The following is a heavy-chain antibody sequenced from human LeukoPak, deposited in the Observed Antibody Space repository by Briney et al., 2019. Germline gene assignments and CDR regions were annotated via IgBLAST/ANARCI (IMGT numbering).Heavy chain of an antibody. J-gene: IGHJ6*02. CDR1: GFTFSGSA. V-gene: IGHV3-73*01. Sequence: EGSLRLSCAVSGFTFSGSAMHWVRQASGKGLEWIGRIRGKANSYATAYAASLKGRFTISRDDSQNTAYLQMNSLKTEVTAVYYCTTVAGDYYYYGMDVWGQGTTVTVSS. D-gene: IGHD6-19*01. CDR3: TTVAGDYYYYGMDV. CDR2: IRGKANSYAT.